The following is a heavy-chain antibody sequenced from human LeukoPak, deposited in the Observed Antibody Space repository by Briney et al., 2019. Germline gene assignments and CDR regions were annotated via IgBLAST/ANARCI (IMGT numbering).Heavy chain of an antibody. CDR3: ARAVTMVRGLIYYGMDV. Sequence: SETLSLTCTVSGGSISSYYWSWIRQPPGKGLQWIGNIYYSGSTNHNPSLKSRVTISVDTSKNQFSLKLSSVTAADTAVYYCARAVTMVRGLIYYGMDVWGQGTTVTVSS. V-gene: IGHV4-59*01. CDR1: GGSISSYY. CDR2: IYYSGST. J-gene: IGHJ6*02. D-gene: IGHD3-10*01.